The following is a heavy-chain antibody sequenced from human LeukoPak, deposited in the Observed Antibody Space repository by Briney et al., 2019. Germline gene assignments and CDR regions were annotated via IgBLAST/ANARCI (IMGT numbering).Heavy chain of an antibody. CDR2: IYSGGGST. D-gene: IGHD4-23*01. CDR1: GFIVSSNY. V-gene: IGHV3-53*01. Sequence: GGSLRLSCAASGFIVSSNYMSRVRQAPGKGLEWVSVIYSGGGSTYYADSVKGRFTISRDNSKNTLYLQMNSLRAEDTAVYYCARGATVVTYYYWGQGTLVTVSS. J-gene: IGHJ4*02. CDR3: ARGATVVTYYY.